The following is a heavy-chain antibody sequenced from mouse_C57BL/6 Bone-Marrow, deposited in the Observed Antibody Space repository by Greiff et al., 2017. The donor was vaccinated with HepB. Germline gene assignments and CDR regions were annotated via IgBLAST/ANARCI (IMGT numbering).Heavy chain of an antibody. CDR3: ARDKGFAY. CDR2: ISDGGSYT. D-gene: IGHD1-3*01. Sequence: EVKLMESGGGLVKPGGSLKLSCAASGFTFSSYAMAWVRQTPEKRLECVATISDGGSYTYYPDNVKGRFTISRDNAKNNLYLQMSHLKSEDTAMYYCARDKGFAYWGQGTLVTVSA. J-gene: IGHJ3*01. V-gene: IGHV5-4*01. CDR1: GFTFSSYA.